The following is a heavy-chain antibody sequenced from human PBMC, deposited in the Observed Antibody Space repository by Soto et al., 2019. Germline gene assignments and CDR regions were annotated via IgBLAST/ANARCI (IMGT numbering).Heavy chain of an antibody. J-gene: IGHJ4*02. CDR3: ARGGKEDNPDYDFWSGYSLVIDY. CDR2: INPSVGRT. D-gene: IGHD3-3*01. CDR1: GYTFTSYY. V-gene: IGHV1-46*01. Sequence: GASVKVSCKASGYTFTSYYMHWVRQAPGQGLEWMGIINPSVGRTNYAQKLQGRVTITGDKSTSTAYMELRSLRSDDTAVYYCARGGKEDNPDYDFWSGYSLVIDYWGQGTLVTVSS.